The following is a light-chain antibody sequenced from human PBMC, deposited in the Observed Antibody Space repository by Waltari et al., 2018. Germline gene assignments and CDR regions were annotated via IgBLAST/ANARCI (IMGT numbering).Light chain of an antibody. J-gene: IGKJ3*01. CDR1: QSVRSN. CDR2: GAS. V-gene: IGKV3-15*01. CDR3: QQYNNWPPVFT. Sequence: EIVMTQSPATLSVSPGARATLSCRASQSVRSNLAWYQQKPGQAPRLLIYGASTRATGITARFSGSGSGTDFTLTISSLQSEDFAVYYCQQYNNWPPVFTFGPGTKVDIK.